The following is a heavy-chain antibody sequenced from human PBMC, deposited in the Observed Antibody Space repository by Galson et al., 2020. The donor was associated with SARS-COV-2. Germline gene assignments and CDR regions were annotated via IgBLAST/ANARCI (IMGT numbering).Heavy chain of an antibody. CDR3: ARDDGSYLAV. CDR2: ISYDGSNK. CDR1: GFTFSSYA. D-gene: IGHD1-26*01. V-gene: IGHV3-30*04. Sequence: GESLKISCAASGFTFSSYAMHWVRQAPGKGLEWVAVISYDGSNKYYADSVKGRFTISRDNSKNTLYLQMNSLRAEDTAVYYCARDDGSYLAVWGQGTLVTVSS. J-gene: IGHJ4*02.